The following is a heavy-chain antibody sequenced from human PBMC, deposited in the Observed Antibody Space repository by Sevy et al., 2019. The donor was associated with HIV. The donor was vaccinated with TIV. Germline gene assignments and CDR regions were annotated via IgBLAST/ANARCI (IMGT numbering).Heavy chain of an antibody. CDR2: IHPNSGGT. CDR3: ARGGTAPGPGSFDY. CDR1: GYTFTGYY. J-gene: IGHJ4*02. Sequence: ASVKVSGKASGYTFTGYYMHWVRQGPGRGLEWMGWIHPNSGGTNDAQKFQGRVTVTRDTSISTAYMELSRLRSDDTAVYYCARGGTAPGPGSFDYWVQGTLVTVSS. V-gene: IGHV1-2*02. D-gene: IGHD5-18*01.